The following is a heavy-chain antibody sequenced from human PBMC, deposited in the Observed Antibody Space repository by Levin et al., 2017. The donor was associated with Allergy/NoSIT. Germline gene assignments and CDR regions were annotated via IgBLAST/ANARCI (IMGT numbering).Heavy chain of an antibody. D-gene: IGHD2-15*01. CDR2: LYHGGST. Sequence: SETLSLTCTVSGGFVSSSTYYWNWIRQPPGKGLEWIGYLYHGGSTNYNPSLKSRVTISVDTSKNQFSLRMTSVTAADTAVYYGARGAGYCSGGSCYEDAFDIWGRGTMVTVSS. CDR1: GGFVSSSTYY. V-gene: IGHV4-61*01. J-gene: IGHJ3*02. CDR3: ARGAGYCSGGSCYEDAFDI.